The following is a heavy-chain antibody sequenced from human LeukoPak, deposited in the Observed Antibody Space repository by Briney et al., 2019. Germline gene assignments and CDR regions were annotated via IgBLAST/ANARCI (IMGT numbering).Heavy chain of an antibody. CDR2: ISSSSSYI. CDR1: GFTFSSYS. J-gene: IGHJ3*02. Sequence: NTGVSLRLSCAASGFTFSSYSMNWVRQAPGKGLEWVSSISSSSSYIYYADSVKGRFTISRDNAKNSLYLQMNSLRAEDTAVYYCASRSSPPVEAFDIWGQGTMVTVSS. D-gene: IGHD6-13*01. CDR3: ASRSSPPVEAFDI. V-gene: IGHV3-21*01.